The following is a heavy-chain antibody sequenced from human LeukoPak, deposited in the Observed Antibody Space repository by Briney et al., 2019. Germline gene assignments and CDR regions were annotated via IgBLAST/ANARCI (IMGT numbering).Heavy chain of an antibody. J-gene: IGHJ6*02. D-gene: IGHD1-26*01. CDR3: AKDVRVGGGGMDV. CDR1: GFNFTSYA. Sequence: GGSLRLSCAASGFNFTSYAMSWVRQAPGKGLEWVSLISASGTNTYYADSVKGRFTISRDNSKHTLSLQMNSLRAEDTAVYYCAKDVRVGGGGMDVWGQGTPVTVSS. CDR2: ISASGTNT. V-gene: IGHV3-23*01.